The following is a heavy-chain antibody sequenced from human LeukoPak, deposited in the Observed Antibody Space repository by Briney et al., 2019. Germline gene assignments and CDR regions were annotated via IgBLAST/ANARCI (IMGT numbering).Heavy chain of an antibody. D-gene: IGHD2-2*01. J-gene: IGHJ5*02. CDR2: IYYSGST. V-gene: IGHV4-59*06. Sequence: SETLSLTCTVSGGSISSYYWSWIRQPPGKGLEWIGYIYYSGSTYYNPSLKSRVTISVDTSKNQFSLKLSSVTAADTAVYYCARVPRRYCSSTSCSAWGQGTLVTVSS. CDR3: ARVPRRYCSSTSCSA. CDR1: GGSISSYY.